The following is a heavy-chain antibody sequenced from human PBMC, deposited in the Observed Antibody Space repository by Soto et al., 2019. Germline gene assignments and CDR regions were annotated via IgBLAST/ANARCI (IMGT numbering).Heavy chain of an antibody. CDR3: ARSKYCNNGVCPGLDT. CDR1: GGSISSGDYY. J-gene: IGHJ5*02. CDR2: IYYSGST. V-gene: IGHV4-30-4*01. D-gene: IGHD2-8*01. Sequence: LSLTCTVSGGSISSGDYYWSWIRQPPGKGLEWIGYIYYSGSTYYNPSLKSRVTISVDTSKNQFSLKLSSVTAADTAVYYCARSKYCNNGVCPGLDTWGQGTLVTVSS.